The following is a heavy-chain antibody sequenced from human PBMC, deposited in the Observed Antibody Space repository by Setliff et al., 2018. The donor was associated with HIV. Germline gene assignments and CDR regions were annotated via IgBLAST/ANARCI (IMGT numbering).Heavy chain of an antibody. J-gene: IGHJ2*01. CDR3: ARASGPGTYWYFDL. D-gene: IGHD1-26*01. V-gene: IGHV4-59*01. Sequence: SETLSLTCTVSGGSISSYYWSWIRQPPGKGLEWIGYIYYSGSTNYNPSLKSRVTISVETSKNQFSLKLSSVTAADTAVYYCARASGPGTYWYFDLWGRGTLVTVSS. CDR2: IYYSGST. CDR1: GGSISSYY.